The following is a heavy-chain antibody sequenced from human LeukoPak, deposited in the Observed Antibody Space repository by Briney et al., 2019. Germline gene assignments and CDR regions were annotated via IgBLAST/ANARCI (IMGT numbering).Heavy chain of an antibody. CDR3: ARELFGVAPSGAFDI. Sequence: PSETLSLTCTVSGGSISSGGYYWSWIRQPPGKGLEWIGYIYHSGSTYYNPSLKSRVTISVDRSKNQFSLKLSSVTAADTAVYYCARELFGVAPSGAFDIWGQGTMVTVSS. J-gene: IGHJ3*02. CDR2: IYHSGST. CDR1: GGSISSGGYY. V-gene: IGHV4-30-2*01. D-gene: IGHD3-3*01.